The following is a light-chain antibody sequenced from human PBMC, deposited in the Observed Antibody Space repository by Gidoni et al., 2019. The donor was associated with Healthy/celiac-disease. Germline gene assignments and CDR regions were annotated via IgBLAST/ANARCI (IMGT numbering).Light chain of an antibody. Sequence: EIVMTQSPANLSVSPGERATLSCRASQSVSSNLAWYQQKHGQAPRLLIYGASTRATGIPARFSGSGSGTEFTLTISSLQSEDFAVYYCQQYNNWPRTFGQGTKVEIK. CDR1: QSVSSN. CDR2: GAS. CDR3: QQYNNWPRT. J-gene: IGKJ1*01. V-gene: IGKV3-15*01.